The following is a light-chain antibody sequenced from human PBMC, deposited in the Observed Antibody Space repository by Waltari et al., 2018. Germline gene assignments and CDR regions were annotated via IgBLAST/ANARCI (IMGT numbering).Light chain of an antibody. CDR2: AVS. CDR3: QQYYAFPWT. J-gene: IGKJ1*01. V-gene: IGKV1-8*01. CDR1: QDIRTY. Sequence: AIRVTQSPSSLSASTGDRVTIPCRASQDIRTYLGWYQQKPGKAPKLLLYAVSTLQSGVPSRFSGSGSGTDFALHIQNLQSEDFATYFCQQYYAFPWTFGQGTRVEV.